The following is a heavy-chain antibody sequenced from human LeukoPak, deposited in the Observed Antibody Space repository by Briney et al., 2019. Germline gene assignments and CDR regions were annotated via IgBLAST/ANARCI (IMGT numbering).Heavy chain of an antibody. CDR1: GXTXNXXX. J-gene: IGHJ6*02. CDR2: ISPDGNSA. D-gene: IGHD3/OR15-3a*01. Sequence: PGXXLXXSCXASGXTXNXXXXHXVRQAPGKXLVXXSRISPDGNSATYADSVKGRFTISRDNAKNTLYLQMNSLRAEDSAVYYCVSLDGVYYYHMDVWGQGTTVIVSS. V-gene: IGHV3-74*03. CDR3: VSLDGVYYYHMDV.